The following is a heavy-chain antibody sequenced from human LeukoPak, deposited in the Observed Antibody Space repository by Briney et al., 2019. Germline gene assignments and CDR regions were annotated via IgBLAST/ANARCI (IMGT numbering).Heavy chain of an antibody. CDR3: ARAMHDLYSSGWAPRY. CDR2: IWYDGSNK. J-gene: IGHJ4*02. CDR1: GFTFSSYA. Sequence: GGSLRLSCAASGFTFSSYAMPWVRQAPGKGLEWVAVIWYDGSNKYYADSVKGRFTISRDNSKNTLYLQMNSLRAEDTAVYYCARAMHDLYSSGWAPRYWGQGTLVTVSS. D-gene: IGHD6-19*01. V-gene: IGHV3-33*08.